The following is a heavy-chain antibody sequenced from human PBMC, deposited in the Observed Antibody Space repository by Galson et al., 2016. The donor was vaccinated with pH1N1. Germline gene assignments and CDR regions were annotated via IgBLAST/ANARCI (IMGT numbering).Heavy chain of an antibody. J-gene: IGHJ4*02. D-gene: IGHD6-13*01. CDR1: GYTFTTYG. CDR3: ARWRYSTSWSDFDY. Sequence: SVKVSCKASGYTFTTYGVTWVRQAPGQGLEWMGWISANNGNTNYTQKFQGRVTMTTDTYTSTAYMELRSLRSDDPAVYYCARWRYSTSWSDFDYWGQGTLSPSPQ. V-gene: IGHV1-18*01. CDR2: ISANNGNT.